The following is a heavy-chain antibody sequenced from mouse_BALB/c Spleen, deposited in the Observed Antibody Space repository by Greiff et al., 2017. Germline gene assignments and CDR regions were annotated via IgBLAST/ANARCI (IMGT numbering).Heavy chain of an antibody. V-gene: IGHV5-17*02. CDR1: GFTFSSFG. CDR2: ISSGSSTI. J-gene: IGHJ2*01. D-gene: IGHD2-1*01. Sequence: EVNVVESGGGLVQPGGSRKLSCAASGFTFSSFGMHWVRQAPEKGLEWVAYISSGSSTIYYADTVKGRFTISRDNPKNTLFLQMTSLRSEDTAMYYCASRGNYVGYYFDYRGQGTTLAVSS. CDR3: ASRGNYVGYYFDY.